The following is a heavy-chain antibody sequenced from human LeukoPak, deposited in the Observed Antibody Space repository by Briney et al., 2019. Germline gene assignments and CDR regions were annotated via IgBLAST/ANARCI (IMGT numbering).Heavy chain of an antibody. CDR3: ARDRMAVADPFDY. V-gene: IGHV3-33*08. CDR2: IWYDGSNK. CDR1: GFTFSSYA. D-gene: IGHD6-19*01. J-gene: IGHJ4*02. Sequence: PGGSLRLSCAASGFTFSSYAMHWVRQAPGKGLEWVAVIWYDGSNKYYADSVKGRFTISRDNSKNTLYLQMNSLRAEDTAVYYCARDRMAVADPFDYWGQGTLVTVSS.